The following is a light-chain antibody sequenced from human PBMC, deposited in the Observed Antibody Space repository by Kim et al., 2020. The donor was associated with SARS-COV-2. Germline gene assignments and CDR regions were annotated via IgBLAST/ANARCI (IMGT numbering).Light chain of an antibody. V-gene: IGLV1-44*01. Sequence: QSVLRQPPSASGTPGQRVTISCSGSSSNIGHNTVNWYQQLPGTAPKVLIYGNIHRPSGVPDRVSGSNSGTSASLAISGLQSEDEGDYYCAAWDDIVNAWVFGGGTQLTVL. CDR1: SSNIGHNT. CDR2: GNI. J-gene: IGLJ3*02. CDR3: AAWDDIVNAWV.